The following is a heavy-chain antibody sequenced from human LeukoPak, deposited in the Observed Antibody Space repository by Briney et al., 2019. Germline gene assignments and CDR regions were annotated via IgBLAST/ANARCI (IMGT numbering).Heavy chain of an antibody. D-gene: IGHD6-6*01. V-gene: IGHV1-69*04. CDR3: AREGSIAAPTYGMDV. Sequence: GASVKVSCKASGGTFSSCAISWVRQAPGQGLEWMGRIILIFGIANYAQKFQGRVTITADKSTSTAYMELSSLRSEDTAVYYCAREGSIAAPTYGMDVWGQGATVTVSS. CDR2: IILIFGIA. CDR1: GGTFSSCA. J-gene: IGHJ6*02.